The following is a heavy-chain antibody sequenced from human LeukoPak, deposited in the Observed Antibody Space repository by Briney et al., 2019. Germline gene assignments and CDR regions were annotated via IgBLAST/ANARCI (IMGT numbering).Heavy chain of an antibody. D-gene: IGHD3-9*01. CDR3: AGERGSDHQIDDILTGYYPD. V-gene: IGHV1-46*01. CDR1: GYTFTSYY. CDR2: INPSGGST. Sequence: ASVKVSCKASGYTFTSYYMHWVRQAPGQGLEWMGIINPSGGSTSYAQKFQGRVTMTRDTSTSTVYMELSSLRSEDTAVYYCAGERGSDHQIDDILTGYYPDWGQGTLVTVSS. J-gene: IGHJ4*02.